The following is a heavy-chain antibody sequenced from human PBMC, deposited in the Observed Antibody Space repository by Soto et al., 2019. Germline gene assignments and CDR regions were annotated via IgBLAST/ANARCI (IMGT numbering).Heavy chain of an antibody. CDR2: ISSSGSTI. J-gene: IGHJ6*03. CDR3: ARGDYQREWNYDYYYMDV. D-gene: IGHD3-3*01. CDR1: GFTFSDYY. Sequence: QVQLVESGGGLVKPGGSLRLSCAASGFTFSDYYMSWIRQAPAKGLEWVSYISSSGSTISYADSVQGRFTISRDNVKNSLYLEMNSLRGEDTAVYYCARGDYQREWNYDYYYMDVCGKGTTVTVSS. V-gene: IGHV3-11*01.